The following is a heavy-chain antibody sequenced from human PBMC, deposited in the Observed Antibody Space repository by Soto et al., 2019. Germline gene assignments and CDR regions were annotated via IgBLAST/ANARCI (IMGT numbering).Heavy chain of an antibody. CDR1: SGSISSSNW. D-gene: IGHD6-19*01. V-gene: IGHV4-4*02. CDR2: IYHSGST. CDR3: AGGITVAGPSRDGFDI. J-gene: IGHJ3*02. Sequence: QVQLQESGPGLVKPSGTLSLTCAVSSGSISSSNWWSWVRQPPGKGLEWIGEIYHSGSTNYNPSLTSRVPISEDKSTNQFFLKLSSVTAADTAVYYCAGGITVAGPSRDGFDIWGQGTMVTVSS.